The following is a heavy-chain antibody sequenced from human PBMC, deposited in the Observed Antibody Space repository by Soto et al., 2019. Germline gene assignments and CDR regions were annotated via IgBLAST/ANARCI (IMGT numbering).Heavy chain of an antibody. Sequence: PVGSLRLSCAASGFTFSSYAMGWVRQAPGKGLEWVSAISGSGGSTYYADSVKGRFTISRDNSKNTLYLQMNSLRAEDTAVYYCAKDSLYGSGSYSDYWGQGTLGPVSS. CDR2: ISGSGGST. CDR1: GFTFSSYA. V-gene: IGHV3-23*01. J-gene: IGHJ4*02. D-gene: IGHD3-10*01. CDR3: AKDSLYGSGSYSDY.